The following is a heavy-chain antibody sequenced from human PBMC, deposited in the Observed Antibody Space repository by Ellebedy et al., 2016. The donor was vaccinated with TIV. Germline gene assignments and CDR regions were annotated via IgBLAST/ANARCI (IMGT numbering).Heavy chain of an antibody. J-gene: IGHJ6*02. CDR3: ARDQMGYSNYAGHYYYDMDV. Sequence: SETLSLTXTVSGDSVSSVTYYWSWIRQPPGKGLEWIGYILYSGTTSYNPSLKTRVTISVDTSKNQFSLKLSSVTAADTAVYYCARDQMGYSNYAGHYYYDMDVWGQGTTVTVSS. CDR1: GDSVSSVTYY. D-gene: IGHD4-11*01. V-gene: IGHV4-61*01. CDR2: ILYSGTT.